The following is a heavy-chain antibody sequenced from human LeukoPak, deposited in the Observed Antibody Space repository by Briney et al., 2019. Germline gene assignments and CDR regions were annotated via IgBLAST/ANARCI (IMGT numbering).Heavy chain of an antibody. J-gene: IGHJ4*02. V-gene: IGHV3-23*01. CDR2: ISGSGGST. Sequence: GGSLRLSCAASGFTFSSYAMSWVRQAPGKGLEWVSAISGSGGSTYYADSVKGRFTISRDNSKNTLYLQMNSLRAEDTAVYYCARDRSSGGIFDYWGQGTLVTVSS. D-gene: IGHD6-6*01. CDR1: GFTFSSYA. CDR3: ARDRSSGGIFDY.